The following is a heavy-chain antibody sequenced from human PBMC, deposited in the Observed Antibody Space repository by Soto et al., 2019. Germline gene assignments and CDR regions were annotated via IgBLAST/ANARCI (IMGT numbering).Heavy chain of an antibody. CDR1: GFTVSNYD. CDR2: ISGSGYTT. CDR3: ARGVCRGGCCYREPLDY. V-gene: IGHV3-23*01. J-gene: IGHJ4*02. Sequence: EVHLLESGGGLAQPGGSLRLSCAASGFTVSNYDMSWVRQAPGKGLEWVSSISGSGYTTYYADSVKGRFTIDRDNSKGTLYLQVNSLRAEDTAIYYCARGVCRGGCCYREPLDYWGQGTLVPVSS. D-gene: IGHD2-15*01.